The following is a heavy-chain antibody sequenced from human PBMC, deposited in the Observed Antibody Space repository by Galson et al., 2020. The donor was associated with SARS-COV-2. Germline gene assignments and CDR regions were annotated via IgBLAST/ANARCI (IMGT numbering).Heavy chain of an antibody. Sequence: SGPTLVKPTQTLTLTCTFSGFSLSTSGMCVSWIRQPPGKALEWLALIDWDDDKYYSTSLKTRLTISKDTSKNQVVLTMTNMDPVDTATYYCERIYFGSGAIGYYYYYGMDVWGQGTTVTVSS. CDR3: ERIYFGSGAIGYYYYYGMDV. V-gene: IGHV2-70*01. D-gene: IGHD3-10*01. J-gene: IGHJ6*02. CDR1: GFSLSTSGMC. CDR2: IDWDDDK.